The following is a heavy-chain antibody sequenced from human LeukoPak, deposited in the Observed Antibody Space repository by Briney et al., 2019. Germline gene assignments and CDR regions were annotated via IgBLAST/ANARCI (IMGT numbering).Heavy chain of an antibody. Sequence: ASVKVSCKASGYTFTSYGISWVRQAPGQGLEWMGWISAYNGNTNYAQKLQGRVTMTTDTSTSTAYMELRSLRSDDTAVYYCARDLLGIAAAGTWSLGSPDFDYWGQGTLVTVSS. J-gene: IGHJ4*02. CDR3: ARDLLGIAAAGTWSLGSPDFDY. V-gene: IGHV1-18*01. D-gene: IGHD6-13*01. CDR1: GYTFTSYG. CDR2: ISAYNGNT.